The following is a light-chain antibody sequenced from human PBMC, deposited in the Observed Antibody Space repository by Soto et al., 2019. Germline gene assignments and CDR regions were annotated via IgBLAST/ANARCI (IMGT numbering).Light chain of an antibody. CDR3: QQYNNYWT. CDR1: QTINSW. CDR2: RAS. J-gene: IGKJ1*01. Sequence: DIPMTQSPSTLSASVGDRVTITCRARQTINSWLAWYQQRPGKAPKLLVYRASSLQSGVPSRFSGSGSGTEFTLTISSLQPDDFATYYCQQYNNYWTFGQGTKVEIK. V-gene: IGKV1-5*03.